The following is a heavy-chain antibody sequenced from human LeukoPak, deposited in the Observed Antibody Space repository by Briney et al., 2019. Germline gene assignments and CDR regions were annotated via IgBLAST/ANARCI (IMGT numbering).Heavy chain of an antibody. CDR1: GFTFSSHD. CDR3: ARLWGGNGYSGGSLNL. D-gene: IGHD3-16*01. CDR2: IRYDGSNK. J-gene: IGHJ5*02. V-gene: IGHV3-30*02. Sequence: GGSLRLSCAASGFTFSSHDMHWVRQAPGKGLEWVAFIRYDGSNKNYADSVKGRFTISRDNSKNTLYLQMNSLRAEDTAVYYCARLWGGNGYSGGSLNLWGQGTLVTVSS.